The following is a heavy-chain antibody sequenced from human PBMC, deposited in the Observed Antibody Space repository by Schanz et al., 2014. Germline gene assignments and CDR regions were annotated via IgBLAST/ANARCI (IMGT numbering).Heavy chain of an antibody. CDR2: INLSGGST. CDR3: ARDFSAYVGNYFDY. Sequence: VQLVQSGAEAKRPGASVRVSCKASGYTFVSYSMHWVRQAPGQGLEWMGIINLSGGSTNNAQKFQGRLTMTRDTSTSTAYMELRSLRSDDTAMYYCARDFSAYVGNYFDYWGQGTTVTVSS. V-gene: IGHV1-46*01. D-gene: IGHD5-12*01. J-gene: IGHJ4*03. CDR1: GYTFVSYS.